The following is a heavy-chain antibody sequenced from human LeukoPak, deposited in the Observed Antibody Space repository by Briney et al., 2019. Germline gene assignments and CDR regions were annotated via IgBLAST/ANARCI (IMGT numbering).Heavy chain of an antibody. V-gene: IGHV4-39*07. Sequence: SETLSLTCAVSGGSISSSSHYWGWIRQPPGKGLEWIGTIYYSGNTNYNPSLKSRVTISVDTSKNQFSLKLSSVTAADTAVYYCARKLVVWRYFDWLKSSGWFDPWGQGTLVTVSS. CDR1: GGSISSSSHY. CDR3: ARKLVVWRYFDWLKSSGWFDP. CDR2: IYYSGNT. J-gene: IGHJ5*02. D-gene: IGHD3-9*01.